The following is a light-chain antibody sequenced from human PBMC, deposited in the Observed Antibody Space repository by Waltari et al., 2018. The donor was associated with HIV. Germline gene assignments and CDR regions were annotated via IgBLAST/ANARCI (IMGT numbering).Light chain of an antibody. CDR1: SSDIGHYKY. J-gene: IGLJ1*01. Sequence: QSAPTQPASVSGSPGQPITISCTGTSSDIGHYKYVSWYPQSPGKAHKLMIYEVSNRPSGVSHRFSGSKSGNTASLTISGLQAEDEAEYYCSSYISTTTLFGTGTKVTVL. V-gene: IGLV2-14*01. CDR2: EVS. CDR3: SSYISTTTL.